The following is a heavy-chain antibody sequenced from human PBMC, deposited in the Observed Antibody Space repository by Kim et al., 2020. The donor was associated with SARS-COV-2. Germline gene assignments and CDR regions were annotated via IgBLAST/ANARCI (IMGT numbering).Heavy chain of an antibody. D-gene: IGHD3-22*01. J-gene: IGHJ4*02. Sequence: GRFNISRDNSKNTVYLQMNSRRAEDTAVYYCARGDLGRDYYDSSGYSFDYWGQGTLVTVSS. CDR3: ARGDLGRDYYDSSGYSFDY. V-gene: IGHV3-53*01.